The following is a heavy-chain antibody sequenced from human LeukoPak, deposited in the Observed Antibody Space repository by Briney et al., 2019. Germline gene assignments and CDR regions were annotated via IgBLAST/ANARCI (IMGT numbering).Heavy chain of an antibody. D-gene: IGHD6-19*01. V-gene: IGHV3-74*01. CDR3: ARDRDSSGWSGGFDY. CDR1: GFTFSSYW. J-gene: IGHJ4*02. CDR2: INTDGSST. Sequence: GGSLRLSCAASGFTFSSYWMHWVRQAPGKGLVWVSRINTDGSSTSYADSVKGRFTISGDNAKNTLYLQMNSLRAEDTAVYYCARDRDSSGWSGGFDYWGQGTLVTVSS.